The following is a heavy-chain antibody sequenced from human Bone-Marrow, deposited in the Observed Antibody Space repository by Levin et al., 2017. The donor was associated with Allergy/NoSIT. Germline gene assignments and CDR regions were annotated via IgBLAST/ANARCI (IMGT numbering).Heavy chain of an antibody. CDR2: IYYSGST. J-gene: IGHJ5*02. Sequence: PSETLSLTCTVSGGSISSSSYYWGWIRQPPGKGLEWIGSIYYSGSTYYNPSLKSRVTISVDTSKNQFSLKLSSVTAADTAVYYCARTAMVRGVIMDNWFDPWGQGTLVTVSS. CDR1: GGSISSSSYY. CDR3: ARTAMVRGVIMDNWFDP. D-gene: IGHD3-10*01. V-gene: IGHV4-39*07.